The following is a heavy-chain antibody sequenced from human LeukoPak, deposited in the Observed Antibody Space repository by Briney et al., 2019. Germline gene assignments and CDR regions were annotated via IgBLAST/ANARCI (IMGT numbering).Heavy chain of an antibody. CDR2: ISSSSSYI. CDR3: GKLRGYSSGSVDP. Sequence: GGSMRLSCAASGFSFSRYSMNWVHQAPGKGLEWVSSISSSSSYIYYADSVKGRFTISRDNAKNSLYLQMNSLRAEDTAVYYCGKLRGYSSGSVDPWGQGTLVTVSS. CDR1: GFSFSRYS. J-gene: IGHJ5*02. V-gene: IGHV3-21*01. D-gene: IGHD6-19*01.